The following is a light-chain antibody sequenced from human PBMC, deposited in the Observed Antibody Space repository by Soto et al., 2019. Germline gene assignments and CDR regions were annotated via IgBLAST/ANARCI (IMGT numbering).Light chain of an antibody. CDR2: KAS. Sequence: DIQMTQSPSTLSGSVVDIVTITFLASQNIERWLAWYQQKPGKAPKLLIYKASTLKSGVPSRFSGSGSGTEFTLTISSLQPDDFATYYCQHYNSYSEAFGQGTKVDIK. V-gene: IGKV1-5*03. CDR1: QNIERW. J-gene: IGKJ1*01. CDR3: QHYNSYSEA.